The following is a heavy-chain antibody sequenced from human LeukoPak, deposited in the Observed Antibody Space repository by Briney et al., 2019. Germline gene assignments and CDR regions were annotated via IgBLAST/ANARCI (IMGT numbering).Heavy chain of an antibody. V-gene: IGHV4-59*01. CDR1: GGSISSYY. D-gene: IGHD3-22*01. CDR3: ARGTCHYQSSGVSYGMDV. CDR2: IYYSGST. J-gene: IGHJ6*02. Sequence: SETLSLTCTVSGGSISSYYWSWIRQPPGKGLEWIAYIYYSGSTNYNPSLKSRVTISVDTSKNQFSLKLSSVTAADTAMYYCARGTCHYQSSGVSYGMDVWGQGTTVTVSS.